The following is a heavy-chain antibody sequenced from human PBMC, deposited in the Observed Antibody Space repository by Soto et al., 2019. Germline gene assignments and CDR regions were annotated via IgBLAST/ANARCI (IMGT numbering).Heavy chain of an antibody. CDR1: GFTFSSYW. CDR2: IKGDGSET. CDR3: LRGNSGYGNFDY. V-gene: IGHV3-74*01. D-gene: IGHD5-12*01. J-gene: IGHJ4*02. Sequence: GGSLRLSCAASGFTFSSYWMHWVRQAPGKGLVWVSRIKGDGSETNYADSVKGRFTISRDNAKNTLYRQLNSLRAEDTAVYYCLRGNSGYGNFDYWGQGTRVTVSS.